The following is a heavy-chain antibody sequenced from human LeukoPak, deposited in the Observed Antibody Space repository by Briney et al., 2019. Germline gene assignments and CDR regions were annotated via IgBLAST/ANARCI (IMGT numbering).Heavy chain of an antibody. D-gene: IGHD6-19*01. CDR3: ARAMIAVAGIPLGAFDI. Sequence: GGSLRFSCAASGFTFSSYGMHWVRQAPGKGLEWVAVIWYDGSNKYYADSVKGRFTISRDNSKNTLYLQMNSLRAEDTAVYYCARAMIAVAGIPLGAFDIWGQGTMVTVSS. CDR2: IWYDGSNK. J-gene: IGHJ3*02. CDR1: GFTFSSYG. V-gene: IGHV3-33*01.